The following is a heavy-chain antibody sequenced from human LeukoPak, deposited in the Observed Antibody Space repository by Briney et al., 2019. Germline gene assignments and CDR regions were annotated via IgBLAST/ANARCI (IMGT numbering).Heavy chain of an antibody. V-gene: IGHV4-59*08. Sequence: SETLSLTCTVAGSISSYYWSWIRQAPGKGLEWIGHSYFIGSPNYNHSLKSRVTISADTPKNQFSLKLSSVTAADTAVYYCAGVRSTVGWRSFDYWGQGILVTVSS. D-gene: IGHD4-23*01. CDR1: GSISSYY. J-gene: IGHJ4*02. CDR3: AGVRSTVGWRSFDY. CDR2: SYFIGSP.